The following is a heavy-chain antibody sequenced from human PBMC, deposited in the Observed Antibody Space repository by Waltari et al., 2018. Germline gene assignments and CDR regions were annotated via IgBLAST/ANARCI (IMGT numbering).Heavy chain of an antibody. Sequence: QLQLQESGPGLVKPSETLSLTCTVSGGSISSSSYYWGWIRQPPGKGLEWIGSIYYSGSTYYNPSLKSRVTISVDTSKNQFSLKLSSVTAADTAVYYCASTVDTAVDFAYWGQGTLVTVSS. V-gene: IGHV4-39*07. CDR2: IYYSGST. D-gene: IGHD5-18*01. J-gene: IGHJ4*02. CDR3: ASTVDTAVDFAY. CDR1: GGSISSSSYY.